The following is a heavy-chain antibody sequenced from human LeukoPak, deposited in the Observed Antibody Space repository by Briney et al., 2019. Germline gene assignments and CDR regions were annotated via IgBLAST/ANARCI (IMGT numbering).Heavy chain of an antibody. V-gene: IGHV4-59*08. CDR1: GASINSYY. J-gene: IGHJ4*02. CDR3: ARQQDYSDYEVYYFDY. Sequence: PSETLSLTCTVSGASINSYYWSWIRQPPGKGLEWIGYIYSSGSTNYNPSLKSRVTISVDTSKNQFSLKLSSVTAADTAVYYCARQQDYSDYEVYYFDYWGQGTLVTVSS. D-gene: IGHD4-11*01. CDR2: IYSSGST.